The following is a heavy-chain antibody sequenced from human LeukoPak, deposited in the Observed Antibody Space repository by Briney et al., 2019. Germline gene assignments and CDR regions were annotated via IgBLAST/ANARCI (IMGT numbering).Heavy chain of an antibody. J-gene: IGHJ4*02. V-gene: IGHV3-48*01. D-gene: IGHD2-2*01. CDR1: EFTFSSYS. CDR3: ARDVVVVPAAPFDY. CDR2: ISSSSSTI. Sequence: PGGSLRLSCAASEFTFSSYSMNWVRQAPWKGLEWVSYISSSSSTIYYADSVKGRFTISRDNAKNSLYLQMNSLRAEDTAVYYCARDVVVVPAAPFDYWGQGTLVTVSS.